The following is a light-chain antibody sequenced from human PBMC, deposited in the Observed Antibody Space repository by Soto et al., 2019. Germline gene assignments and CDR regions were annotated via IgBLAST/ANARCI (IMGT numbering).Light chain of an antibody. V-gene: IGLV2-14*01. CDR3: SSYRTGSAFYV. CDR1: SSDVGDYNY. J-gene: IGLJ1*01. Sequence: ALTQPASASGSPGQSITISCTGTSSDVGDYNYVSWYQHHPGKAPKLIIYEVRNRPSGVPNRFSGAKSGNTASLTISGLQAEDEADYDCSSYRTGSAFYVFGSGTKVTVL. CDR2: EVR.